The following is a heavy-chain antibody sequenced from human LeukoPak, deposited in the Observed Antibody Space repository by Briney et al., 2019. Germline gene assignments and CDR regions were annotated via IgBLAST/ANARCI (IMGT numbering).Heavy chain of an antibody. V-gene: IGHV3-30*04. CDR3: ARARSGWYLGQFDY. CDR1: GSTFSSYA. Sequence: PGGSLRLSCVGSGSTFSSYAMHWVRQAPGKGLEWVAFISYDGSNTYYADSVKGRFTISRDNSKNTLYLQMNSLRAEDTAVYYCARARSGWYLGQFDYWGQGTLVTVSS. J-gene: IGHJ4*02. D-gene: IGHD6-19*01. CDR2: ISYDGSNT.